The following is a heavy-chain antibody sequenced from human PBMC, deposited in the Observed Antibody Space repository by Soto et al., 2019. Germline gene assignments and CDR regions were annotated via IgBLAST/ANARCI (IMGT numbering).Heavy chain of an antibody. CDR1: GGSFSGYY. J-gene: IGHJ5*02. CDR3: ARGRPYYDILTGFMGRRNWFDP. CDR2: INHSGST. V-gene: IGHV4-34*01. Sequence: AETLSLTCAVYGGSFSGYYWSWIRQPPGKGLEWIGEINHSGSTNYNPSLKSRVTISVDTSKNQFSLKLSSVTAADTAVYYCARGRPYYDILTGFMGRRNWFDPWGQGTLVTVSS. D-gene: IGHD3-9*01.